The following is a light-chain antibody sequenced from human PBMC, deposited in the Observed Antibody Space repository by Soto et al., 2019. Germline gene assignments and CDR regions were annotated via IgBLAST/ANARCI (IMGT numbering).Light chain of an antibody. CDR1: HSVGTN. V-gene: IGKV3-15*01. CDR2: GAS. Sequence: MTQSPDTLSVSPGDRVTLSCRASHSVGTNLAWYQQKPGQAPRLLIYGASTRATDVPVRFSGSGSGTEFTLTISSLQSEDFAIYYCQQYNNWPTRTFGPGTKVDIK. J-gene: IGKJ1*01. CDR3: QQYNNWPTRT.